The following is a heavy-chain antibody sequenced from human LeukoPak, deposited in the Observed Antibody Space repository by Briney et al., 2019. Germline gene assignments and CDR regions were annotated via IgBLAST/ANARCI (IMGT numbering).Heavy chain of an antibody. J-gene: IGHJ5*02. Sequence: SETLSLTCTVSGGSISSGGYYWSWIRQHPGNGLEWIGYIYYSGSTYYNPSLKSRVTISVDTSKNQFSLKLSSVTAADTAVYYCARSGRGWFDPWGQGTLVTVSS. CDR3: ARSGRGWFDP. CDR2: IYYSGST. D-gene: IGHD2-15*01. CDR1: GGSISSGGYY. V-gene: IGHV4-31*03.